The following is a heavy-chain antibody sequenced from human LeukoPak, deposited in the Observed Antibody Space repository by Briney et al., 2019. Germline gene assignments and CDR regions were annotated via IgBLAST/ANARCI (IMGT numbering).Heavy chain of an antibody. Sequence: PSETLSLTCPVSGGSISSYYWSWIRQPPGKGLEWIGYIYYSGSTNYNPSLKSRVTISVDTSKNQFSLKLSSVTAADTAVYYCARVRTPYGYYGMDIWGQGTTVTVSS. J-gene: IGHJ6*02. CDR3: ARVRTPYGYYGMDI. V-gene: IGHV4-59*01. CDR1: GGSISSYY. CDR2: IYYSGST. D-gene: IGHD3-10*01.